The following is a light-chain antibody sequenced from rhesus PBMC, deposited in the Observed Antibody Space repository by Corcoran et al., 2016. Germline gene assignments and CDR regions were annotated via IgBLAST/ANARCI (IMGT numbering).Light chain of an antibody. V-gene: IGKV1-33*02. Sequence: DIQMSQSPSSLSASVGDKVTITCGASQGSSNALAWYQQKPGKAPQLLIYATSRLESGVPSRVSGSRSGTDFTLPLSRLRPDDFATYYCQQGYSPPWTFGQGTKVEIQ. CDR3: QQGYSPPWT. J-gene: IGKJ1*01. CDR1: QGSSNA. CDR2: ATS.